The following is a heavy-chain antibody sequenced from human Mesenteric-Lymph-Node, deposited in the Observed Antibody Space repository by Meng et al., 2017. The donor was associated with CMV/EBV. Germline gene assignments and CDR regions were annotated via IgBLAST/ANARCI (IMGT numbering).Heavy chain of an antibody. D-gene: IGHD6-6*01. J-gene: IGHJ4*02. CDR2: IIPIFGTA. V-gene: IGHV1-69*05. CDR1: GGTFSSYT. Sequence: KAYGGTFSSYTISWVRQAPGQGLEWRGGIIPIFGTANYAQKFQGRVTITTDESTSTAYMELSSLRSEDTAVYYCARDGYSSSSGYFDYWGQGTLVTVSS. CDR3: ARDGYSSSSGYFDY.